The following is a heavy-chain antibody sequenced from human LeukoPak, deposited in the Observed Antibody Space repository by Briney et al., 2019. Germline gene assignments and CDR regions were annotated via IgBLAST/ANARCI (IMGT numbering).Heavy chain of an antibody. D-gene: IGHD3-22*01. CDR2: ISSSSSYI. V-gene: IGHV3-21*01. J-gene: IGHJ4*02. CDR3: AREFHDSSGYYYGGGIYFDY. Sequence: GGSLRLSCAASGFTFSSYSMNWVRQAPGKGLEWVSSISSSSSYIYYADSVKGRFTISRDNAKNSLYLQMNSLRAEDTAMYYCAREFHDSSGYYYGGGIYFDYWGQGTLVTVSS. CDR1: GFTFSSYS.